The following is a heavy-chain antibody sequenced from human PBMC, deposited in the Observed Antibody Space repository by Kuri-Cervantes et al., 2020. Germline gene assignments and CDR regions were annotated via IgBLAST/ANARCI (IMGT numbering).Heavy chain of an antibody. D-gene: IGHD3-22*01. CDR2: ISYDGSNK. J-gene: IGHJ4*02. V-gene: IGHV3-30*07. Sequence: GGSLRLSCAASGFTFSSYAMHWVRQAPGKGLEWVAVISYDGSNKYYADSVKGRFTISRDNAKNSLYLQMNSLRVEDTAMYYCARDFDSSGKLGDYWGQGTLVTVSS. CDR3: ARDFDSSGKLGDY. CDR1: GFTFSSYA.